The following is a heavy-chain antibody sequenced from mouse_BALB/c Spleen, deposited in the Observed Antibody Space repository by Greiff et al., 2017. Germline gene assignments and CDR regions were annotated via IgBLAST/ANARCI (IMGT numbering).Heavy chain of an antibody. CDR3: ARWDYYDYDVRAMDD. CDR1: GYSITSDYA. D-gene: IGHD2-4*01. V-gene: IGHV3-2*02. Sequence: EVKLMESGPGLVKPSQSLSLTCTVTGYSITSDYAWNWIRQFPGNKLEWMGYISYSGSTSYNPSLKSRISITRDTSKNQFFLQLNSVTTEDTATYYCARWDYYDYDVRAMDDWGQGTSVTVSS. CDR2: ISYSGST. J-gene: IGHJ4*01.